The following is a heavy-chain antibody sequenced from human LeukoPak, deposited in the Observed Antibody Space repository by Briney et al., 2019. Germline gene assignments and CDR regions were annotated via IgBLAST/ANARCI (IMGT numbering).Heavy chain of an antibody. CDR1: GFTFDNYA. V-gene: IGHV3-23*01. CDR2: FSFRSGST. CDR3: AKKVVVTTNYFDC. Sequence: GGSLRLSCAASGFTFDNYAVSWVRQAPGKGLEWVSSFSFRSGSTSYADSVKGRFTISRDTSKNTVFLQMNSLRAEDTAVYYCAKKVVVTTNYFDCWGQGTLVTVSS. D-gene: IGHD2-21*02. J-gene: IGHJ4*02.